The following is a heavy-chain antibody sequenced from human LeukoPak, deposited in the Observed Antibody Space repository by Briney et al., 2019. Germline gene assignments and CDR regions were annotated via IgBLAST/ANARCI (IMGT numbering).Heavy chain of an antibody. CDR2: IHHSGTT. J-gene: IGHJ4*02. V-gene: IGHV4-39*01. Sequence: SETLSLTCTVSGDSISSSNYYWTWVRQPPGKGLEWIVTIHHSGTTYYSPSLKSRVTISADTPNNQFSLKLPFVSAADTAVYYCARYSRSTRFDSWGQGTQVTVSS. CDR3: ARYSRSTRFDS. D-gene: IGHD4-11*01. CDR1: GDSISSSNYY.